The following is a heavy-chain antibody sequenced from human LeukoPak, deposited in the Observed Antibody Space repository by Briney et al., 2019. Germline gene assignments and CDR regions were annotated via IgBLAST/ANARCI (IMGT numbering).Heavy chain of an antibody. CDR2: ISSSSSYI. Sequence: PGGSLRLSCAASGFTFSNAWMSWVRQAPGKGLEWVSSISSSSSYIYYADSVKGRFTISRDNAKNSLYLQMNSLRAEDTAVYYCARVYYDSSGPYFDYWGQGTLVTVSS. CDR1: GFTFSNAW. J-gene: IGHJ4*02. CDR3: ARVYYDSSGPYFDY. V-gene: IGHV3-21*01. D-gene: IGHD3-22*01.